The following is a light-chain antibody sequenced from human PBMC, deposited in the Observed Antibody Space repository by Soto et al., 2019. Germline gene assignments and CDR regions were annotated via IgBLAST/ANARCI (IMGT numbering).Light chain of an antibody. CDR1: QNVYNN. CDR3: QQCRNWPLT. J-gene: IGKJ4*01. V-gene: IGKV3-15*01. Sequence: EIVITQSPATLSVSTGEGATLSCKASQNVYNNLARYQQRPGQPPRLLIYDASTRATGISARFSGSGYGTEFTLTISSLQSEDFAVYFCQQCRNWPLTFGGGTRWIS. CDR2: DAS.